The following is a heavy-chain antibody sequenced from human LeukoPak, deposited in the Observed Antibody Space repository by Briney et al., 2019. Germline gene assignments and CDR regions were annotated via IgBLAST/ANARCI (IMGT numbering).Heavy chain of an antibody. CDR3: AKSSGYGDYGYYYYCMDV. CDR2: ISGSGYTT. V-gene: IGHV3-23*01. Sequence: GGSLRLSCEASGFTFNSYGMSWVRQAPGKGLEWVSAISGSGYTTYYADSVKGRFTISRDNSENTLYLQMNSLRAEDTAVYYCAKSSGYGDYGYYYYCMDVWGKGTTVTISS. D-gene: IGHD4-17*01. J-gene: IGHJ6*03. CDR1: GFTFNSYG.